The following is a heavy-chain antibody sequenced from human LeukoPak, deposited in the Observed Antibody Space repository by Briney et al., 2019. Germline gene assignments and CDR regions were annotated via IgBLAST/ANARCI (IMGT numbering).Heavy chain of an antibody. CDR2: IYYSGST. V-gene: IGHV4-59*01. J-gene: IGHJ4*02. CDR1: GGSISSYY. Sequence: SETLSLTCTVSGGSISSYYWSGIRQPPGKRLEWIGYIYYSGSTNYNPSLKSRVTISVDTSKNQFSLKLSSVTAADTAVYYCARERRDGENSAIDYGGEGTLVTVSS. D-gene: IGHD5-24*01. CDR3: ARERRDGENSAIDY.